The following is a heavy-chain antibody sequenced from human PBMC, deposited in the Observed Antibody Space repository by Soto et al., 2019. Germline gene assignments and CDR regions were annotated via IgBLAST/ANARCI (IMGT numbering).Heavy chain of an antibody. CDR3: AKVGDILTGYNYYYYMDV. Sequence: EVQLLESGGGLVQPGGSLRLSCAASGFTFSSYAMSWVRQAPGKGLEWVSAISGSGGSTYYADSVKGRFTISRDNSKNTLYLQMNSLRAEDTAVYYCAKVGDILTGYNYYYYMDVWGKGTTVTVSS. J-gene: IGHJ6*03. CDR1: GFTFSSYA. D-gene: IGHD3-9*01. CDR2: ISGSGGST. V-gene: IGHV3-23*01.